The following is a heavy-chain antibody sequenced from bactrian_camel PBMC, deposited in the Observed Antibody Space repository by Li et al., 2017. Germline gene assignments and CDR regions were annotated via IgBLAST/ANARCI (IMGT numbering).Heavy chain of an antibody. CDR2: MHSGGAVT. Sequence: QVQLVESGGGSVQAGGALKLSCVVSGYSYSDNFMGWFRRAPGKQREGVAIMHSGGAVTHYSDSVKGRFAISRDNSNRMVYLQMNDMKPEDTAMYYCAAENPAHRADSAAPLVHFRGARFGYWGQGTQVTVS. CDR1: GYSYSDNF. V-gene: IGHV3S53*01. J-gene: IGHJ6*01. CDR3: AAENPAHRADSAAPLVHFRGARFGY. D-gene: IGHD2*01.